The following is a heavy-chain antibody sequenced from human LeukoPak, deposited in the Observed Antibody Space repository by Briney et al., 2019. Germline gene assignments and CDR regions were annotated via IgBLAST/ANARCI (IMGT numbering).Heavy chain of an antibody. J-gene: IGHJ4*02. Sequence: GGSLRLSCAASGFSFSSHAMCWVRQAPGKGLEWVSSIDISGGSTYYADSVQGRFTISRDNSKNTLYLQMSSLRADDTAVYYCAKANWDLGAHYFDYWGQGTLVTVSS. V-gene: IGHV3-23*01. CDR2: IDISGGST. CDR1: GFSFSSHA. D-gene: IGHD3-16*01. CDR3: AKANWDLGAHYFDY.